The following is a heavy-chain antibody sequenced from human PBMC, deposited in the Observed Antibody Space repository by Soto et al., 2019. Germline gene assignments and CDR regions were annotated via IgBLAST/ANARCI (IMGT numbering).Heavy chain of an antibody. D-gene: IGHD2-2*01. Sequence: QVQLVESGGGVVQPGRSLRLSCAASGFTFSSYAMHWVRQAPGKGLEWVAVISYDGSNKYYADSVKGRFTISRDNSKNTLYLQMNSLRAEDTAVYYCATHPRGSSTSWNVWGQGITVTVSS. CDR2: ISYDGSNK. V-gene: IGHV3-30-3*01. CDR3: ATHPRGSSTSWNV. CDR1: GFTFSSYA. J-gene: IGHJ6*02.